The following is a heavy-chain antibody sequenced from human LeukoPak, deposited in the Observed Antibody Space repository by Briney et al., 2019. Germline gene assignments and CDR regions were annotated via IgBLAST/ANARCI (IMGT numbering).Heavy chain of an antibody. Sequence: PGRSLRLSCAASGFTFSSYGMHWVRQAPGRGLEWVAVISYDGSNKSYADSVKGRFTISRDNSKNTLYLQMNSLRAEDTAVYYCARESVAGVVLLDYWGQGTLVTVSS. D-gene: IGHD6-19*01. CDR2: ISYDGSNK. V-gene: IGHV3-30*04. J-gene: IGHJ4*02. CDR1: GFTFSSYG. CDR3: ARESVAGVVLLDY.